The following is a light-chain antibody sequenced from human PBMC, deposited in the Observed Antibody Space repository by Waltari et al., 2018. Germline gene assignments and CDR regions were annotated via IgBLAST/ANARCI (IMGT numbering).Light chain of an antibody. Sequence: IVLTQSPGTLSLSPGERATLSCRASQSVNTYLAWYQQKPGQAPRLLIYGAYTRAAGIPDRFSGSGSGTDFSLIISRLEAEDFAVYYCQHHVRLPATFGQGTKVEIK. CDR1: QSVNTY. J-gene: IGKJ1*01. CDR3: QHHVRLPAT. CDR2: GAY. V-gene: IGKV3-20*01.